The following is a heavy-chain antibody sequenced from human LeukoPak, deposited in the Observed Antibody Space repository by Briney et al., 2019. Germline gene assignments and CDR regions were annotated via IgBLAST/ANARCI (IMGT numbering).Heavy chain of an antibody. CDR2: IIPIFGTA. CDR3: ARSEGVEMALPHY. Sequence: ASVKVSCKASGGTFISYAISWVRQAPGQGLEWMGGIIPIFGTANYAQKFQGRVTITADESTSTAYMELSSLRSEDTAVYYCARSEGVEMALPHYWGQGTLVTVSS. CDR1: GGTFISYA. J-gene: IGHJ4*02. V-gene: IGHV1-69*01.